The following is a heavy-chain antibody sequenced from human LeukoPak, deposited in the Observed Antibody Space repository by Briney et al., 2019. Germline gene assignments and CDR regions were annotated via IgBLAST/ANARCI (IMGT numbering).Heavy chain of an antibody. CDR1: GGSFSGYY. Sequence: PSETLSLTCAVYGGSFSGYYWSWIRQPPGKGLEWIGEINHSGSTNYIPSLKSRVTISVDTSKNQFSLKLSSVTAADTAVYYCARGSIEYSPFDYWGQGTLVTVSS. V-gene: IGHV4-34*01. D-gene: IGHD6-6*01. CDR3: ARGSIEYSPFDY. CDR2: INHSGST. J-gene: IGHJ4*02.